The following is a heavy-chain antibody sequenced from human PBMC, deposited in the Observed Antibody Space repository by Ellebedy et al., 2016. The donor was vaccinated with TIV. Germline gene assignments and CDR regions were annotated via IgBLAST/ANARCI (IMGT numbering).Heavy chain of an antibody. CDR2: INAANGNT. CDR1: GYTFITYG. CDR3: ARDYGWSNIAGGDY. Sequence: AASVKVSCKASGYTFITYGLHWVRQAPRQSLEWMGYINAANGNTEYSDKFQGRVTITRDTSARTTYMELSSLTSEDTAVYYCARDYGWSNIAGGDYWGQGTLVTIST. D-gene: IGHD3-16*01. J-gene: IGHJ4*02. V-gene: IGHV1-3*01.